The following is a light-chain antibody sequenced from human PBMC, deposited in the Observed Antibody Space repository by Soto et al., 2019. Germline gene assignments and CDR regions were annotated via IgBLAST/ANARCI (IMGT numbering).Light chain of an antibody. CDR2: AND. Sequence: QSVLTQPPSASGTPGQRVTISCSGSSSNIGSNLVTWYQHLPGTAPRLLIYANDQRPSGVPDRFSGSKSDTSASLAISALQSEDKADYYCSSYRSSSTLYVFGTGTKVTVL. V-gene: IGLV1-44*01. CDR3: SSYRSSSTLYV. J-gene: IGLJ1*01. CDR1: SSNIGSNL.